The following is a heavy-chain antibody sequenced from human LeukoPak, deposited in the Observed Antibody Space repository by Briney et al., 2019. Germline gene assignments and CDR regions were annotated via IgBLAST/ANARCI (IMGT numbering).Heavy chain of an antibody. CDR3: ARGQTIVGATDFDY. V-gene: IGHV4-59*08. Sequence: SETLSLTCTVSGGSISTYYWSWIRQPPGKGLEWLGYIYYNGSTKYNPSLKSRVTISVDTSKNQFSLKLSSVTAADTAVYYCARGQTIVGATDFDYWGQGTLVTVSS. CDR1: GGSISTYY. J-gene: IGHJ4*02. CDR2: IYYNGST. D-gene: IGHD1-26*01.